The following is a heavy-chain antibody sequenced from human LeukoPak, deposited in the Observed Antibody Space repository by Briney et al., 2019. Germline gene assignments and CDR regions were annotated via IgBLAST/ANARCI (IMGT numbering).Heavy chain of an antibody. CDR1: GYTLTELS. J-gene: IGHJ6*02. D-gene: IGHD1-26*01. V-gene: IGHV1-24*01. CDR2: FDPEDGET. CDR3: ATEQVGGSYPYYYGMDV. Sequence: ASVRVSCKVSGYTLTELSMHWVRQAPGKGLEWMGGFDPEDGETIYAQKFQGRVTMTEDTSTDTAYMELSSLRSEDTAVYYCATEQVGGSYPYYYGMDVWGQGTTVTVSS.